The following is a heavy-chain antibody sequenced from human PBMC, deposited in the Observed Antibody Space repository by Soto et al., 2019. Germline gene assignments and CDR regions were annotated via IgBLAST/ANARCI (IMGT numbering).Heavy chain of an antibody. Sequence: ASVKVSCKASGYTFTSYAMHWVRQAPGQRLEWMGWINAGNGNTKYSQKFQGRVTITRDTSASTAYMELSSLRSEDTAVYYCAGDCSGGSCYLAMDYWGQGTLVTVSS. J-gene: IGHJ4*02. CDR2: INAGNGNT. V-gene: IGHV1-3*01. CDR3: AGDCSGGSCYLAMDY. CDR1: GYTFTSYA. D-gene: IGHD2-15*01.